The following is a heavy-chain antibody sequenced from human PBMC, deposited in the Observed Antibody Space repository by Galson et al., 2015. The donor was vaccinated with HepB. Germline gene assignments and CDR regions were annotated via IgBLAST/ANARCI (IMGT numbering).Heavy chain of an antibody. V-gene: IGHV4-59*01. D-gene: IGHD3-9*01. CDR3: ARGKYYDILTGYYEYYGMDV. Sequence: LSLTCTVSGGSITNYYWNWIRQPPGKGLEYIGYIHYSGSTNYNPSLKSRVTISVDTSKNQFSLKLNSVTAADTAVYYCARGKYYDILTGYYEYYGMDVWGQGTTVTVSS. CDR1: GGSITNYY. J-gene: IGHJ6*02. CDR2: IHYSGST.